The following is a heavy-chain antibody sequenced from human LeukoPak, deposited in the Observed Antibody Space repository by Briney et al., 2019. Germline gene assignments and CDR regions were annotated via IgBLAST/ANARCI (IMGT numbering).Heavy chain of an antibody. J-gene: IGHJ3*02. D-gene: IGHD1-20*01. CDR3: ARPFSNWNAPSHPGAFDI. CDR2: FYPSDSDT. V-gene: IGHV5-51*01. CDR1: GYSFTNYW. Sequence: GESLKISCKASGYSFTNYWIAWVRQMPGKGLEWMGIFYPSDSDTIYSPSIQGQVTISADKSISTAYLQWSSLKASDTAMYYCARPFSNWNAPSHPGAFDIWGQGTMDTVSS.